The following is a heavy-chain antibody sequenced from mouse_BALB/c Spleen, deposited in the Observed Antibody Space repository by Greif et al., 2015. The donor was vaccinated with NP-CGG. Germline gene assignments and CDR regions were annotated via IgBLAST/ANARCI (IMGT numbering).Heavy chain of an antibody. CDR1: GYAFTNYL. CDR3: ARCGNYDYAMDY. CDR2: INPGSGGT. Sequence: VQLQQSGAELVRPGTSVKVSCKASGYAFTNYLIEWVKQRPGQGLEWIGVINPGSGGTNYNEKFKGKATLTADKSSSTAYMQLSSLTSDDSAVYFCARCGNYDYAMDYWGQGTSVTVSS. D-gene: IGHD2-1*01. V-gene: IGHV1-54*01. J-gene: IGHJ4*01.